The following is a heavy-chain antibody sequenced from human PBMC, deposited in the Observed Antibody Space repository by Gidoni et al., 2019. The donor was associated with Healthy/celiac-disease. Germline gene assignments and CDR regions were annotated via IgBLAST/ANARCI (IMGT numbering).Heavy chain of an antibody. CDR3: ARAGLDYYGSGRSYYYYYGMDV. CDR2: IKQDGSEK. J-gene: IGHJ6*02. V-gene: IGHV3-7*05. CDR1: GSTFSNYS. D-gene: IGHD3-10*01. Sequence: EVQLVESGGGLVQPGGSLLLSCAASGSTFSNYSISSVRQAPGKGLEWVGNIKQDGSEKYYVDSVKGRFTISRDNAKNSLYLQMNSLRAEDTAVYYCARAGLDYYGSGRSYYYYYGMDVWGQGTTVTVSS.